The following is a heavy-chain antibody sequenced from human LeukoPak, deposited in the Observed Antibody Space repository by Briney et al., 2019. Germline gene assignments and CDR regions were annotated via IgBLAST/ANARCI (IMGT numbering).Heavy chain of an antibody. CDR1: GYTFTSYY. D-gene: IGHD2-2*01. Sequence: ASVKVSCKASGYTFTSYYMHWVRQAPGQGLEWMGIINPSGGSTSYAQKFQGRVTMTRDMSTSTVYMELSSLRSEDTAVYYCARSPPGKLEVPVPPLEYWGQGTLVTVSS. CDR3: ARSPPGKLEVPVPPLEY. J-gene: IGHJ4*02. V-gene: IGHV1-46*01. CDR2: INPSGGST.